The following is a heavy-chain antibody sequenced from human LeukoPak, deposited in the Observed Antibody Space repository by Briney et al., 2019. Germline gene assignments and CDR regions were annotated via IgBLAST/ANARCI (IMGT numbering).Heavy chain of an antibody. CDR1: GGSFSGYY. D-gene: IGHD1-14*01. V-gene: IGHV4-34*01. J-gene: IGHJ6*03. CDR2: INHSGST. CDR3: ARFPGGAEYRHYYYMDV. Sequence: SETLSLTCDVYGGSFSGYYWSWIRQPPEKGLEWIGEINHSGSTNYNPSLKSRVTISVDTSKNQFSLKLSSVTAADTAVYYCARFPGGAEYRHYYYMDVWGTGTTVTVSS.